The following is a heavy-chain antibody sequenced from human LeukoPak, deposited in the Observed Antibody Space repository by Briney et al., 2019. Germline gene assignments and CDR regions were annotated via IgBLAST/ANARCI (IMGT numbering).Heavy chain of an antibody. D-gene: IGHD3-10*01. CDR3: ARDSGDRTVDH. V-gene: IGHV3-7*05. Sequence: GSLRLSCAASGFTFSSYWMSWVRPAPGKGLEWVANIKEDGSDKYHVDSVWGRFTVSRDNAKNSFYLQMNSLRAEDTAVYYCARDSGDRTVDHWGQGTLVTVSS. J-gene: IGHJ4*02. CDR1: GFTFSSYW. CDR2: IKEDGSDK.